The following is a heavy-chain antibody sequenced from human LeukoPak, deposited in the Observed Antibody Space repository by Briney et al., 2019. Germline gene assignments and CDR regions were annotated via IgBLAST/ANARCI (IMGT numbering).Heavy chain of an antibody. CDR1: GGPFSGYY. J-gene: IGHJ4*02. Sequence: PSETLSLTCAVYGGPFSGYYWSWIRQPPGKGLEWIGEINHSGSTNYNPSLKSRVTISVDTSKNQFSLKLSSVTAADTAVYYCARVAGIAQGYWGQGILVTVSS. V-gene: IGHV4-34*01. D-gene: IGHD2-21*01. CDR2: INHSGST. CDR3: ARVAGIAQGY.